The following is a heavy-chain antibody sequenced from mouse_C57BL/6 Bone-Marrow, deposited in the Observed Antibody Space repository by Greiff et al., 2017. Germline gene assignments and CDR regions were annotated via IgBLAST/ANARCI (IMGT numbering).Heavy chain of an antibody. V-gene: IGHV3-6*01. Sequence: ESGPGLVKPSQSLSLTCSVTGYSFTRGYYWNWIRQFPGNKLEWMGYISYDGSNTYNPSLNNRITSTRNTTKNKFFLKLNTETTEDTATYYCASEGTTLVGDFDDWGQGTTLTVAS. J-gene: IGHJ2*01. CDR3: ASEGTTLVGDFDD. D-gene: IGHD1-1*01. CDR2: ISYDGSN. CDR1: GYSFTRGYY.